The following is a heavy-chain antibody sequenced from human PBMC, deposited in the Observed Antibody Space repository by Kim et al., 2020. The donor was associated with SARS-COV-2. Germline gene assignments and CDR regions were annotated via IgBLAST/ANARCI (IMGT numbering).Heavy chain of an antibody. J-gene: IGHJ4*01. CDR3: VRVAVGASSGYYFDS. CDR2: ISSSGSYT. V-gene: IGHV3-11*05. Sequence: GGSLRLSCAASGIDFSYYYMSWIRQAPGKGLEWVSYISSSGSYTKYADSLKGRFTISRDNAENSLYLEMDSLRPEDTAVYYCVRVAVGASSGYYFDSWG. CDR1: GIDFSYYY. D-gene: IGHD2-21*01.